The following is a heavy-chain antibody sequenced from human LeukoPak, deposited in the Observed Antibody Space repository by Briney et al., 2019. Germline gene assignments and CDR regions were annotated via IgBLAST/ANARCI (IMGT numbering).Heavy chain of an antibody. CDR1: GGSVSSGSYY. CDR2: IYYSGST. CDR3: ARTWQWLSWFDP. D-gene: IGHD6-19*01. V-gene: IGHV4-61*01. Sequence: SETLSLTCTVSGGSVSSGSYYWSWIRQPPGKGLEWIGYIYYSGSTNYNPSLKSRVTISVDTSKNQFSLKLSSVTAADTAVYYCARTWQWLSWFDPWGQGTLVTVSS. J-gene: IGHJ5*02.